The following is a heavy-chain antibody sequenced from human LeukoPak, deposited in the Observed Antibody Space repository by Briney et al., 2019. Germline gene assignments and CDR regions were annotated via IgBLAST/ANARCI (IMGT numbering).Heavy chain of an antibody. J-gene: IGHJ4*02. CDR1: GDSVSSNSAA. CDR3: ARATYSYAYY. Sequence: SQTLSLTCALSGDSVSSNSAAWNWIRQSRSRGLEWLGRTYYRSNWYNDYAVSVKSRITINPDTSKNQFSLQLNSVTPEDTAVYYCARATYSYAYYWGQGTLVTVSS. V-gene: IGHV6-1*01. D-gene: IGHD5-18*01. CDR2: TYYRSNWYN.